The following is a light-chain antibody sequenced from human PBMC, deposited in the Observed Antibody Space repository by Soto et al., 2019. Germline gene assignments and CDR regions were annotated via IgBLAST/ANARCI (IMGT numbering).Light chain of an antibody. Sequence: EIVLTQSPGTLSLSPGERATLSCRASQSVTSSLAWFQQKPGQAPRLLIYDVSRRATAIPARFSGSGSGTDFTLTISSLEPEDFAVYYCQQRTSWPTFGGGTKVDI. V-gene: IGKV3-11*01. CDR1: QSVTSS. CDR3: QQRTSWPT. J-gene: IGKJ4*01. CDR2: DVS.